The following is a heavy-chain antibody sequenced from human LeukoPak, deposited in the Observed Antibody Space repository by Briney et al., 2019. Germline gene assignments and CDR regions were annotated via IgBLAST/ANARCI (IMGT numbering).Heavy chain of an antibody. CDR1: GDSISSYY. J-gene: IGHJ4*02. D-gene: IGHD1-26*01. V-gene: IGHV4-59*01. Sequence: SETLSLTCTVSGDSISSYYWGWIRQPPGKGLEWIGYIYDSGKTNYNASLISRGTTSVDTSKNQFSLKLTSVTPADTAVYYCARGSGTLDYCGQGTLVTVSS. CDR3: ARGSGTLDY. CDR2: IYDSGKT.